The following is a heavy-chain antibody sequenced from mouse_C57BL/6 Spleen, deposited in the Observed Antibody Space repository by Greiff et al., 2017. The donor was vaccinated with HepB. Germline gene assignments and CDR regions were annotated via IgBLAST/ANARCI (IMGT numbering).Heavy chain of an antibody. D-gene: IGHD2-4*01. V-gene: IGHV5-4*03. CDR2: ISDGGSYT. CDR3: ARVGLRQWFAY. J-gene: IGHJ3*01. Sequence: EVNVVESGGGLVKPGGSLKLSCAASGFTFSSYAMSWVRQTPEKRLEWVATISDGGSYTYYPDNVKGRFTISRDNAKNNLYLQMSHLKSEDTAMYYCARVGLRQWFAYWGQGTLVTVSA. CDR1: GFTFSSYA.